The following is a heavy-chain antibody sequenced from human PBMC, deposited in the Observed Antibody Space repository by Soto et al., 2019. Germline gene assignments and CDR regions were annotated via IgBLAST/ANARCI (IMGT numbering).Heavy chain of an antibody. CDR1: GYTFTSYD. CDR2: MNPNSGNT. J-gene: IGHJ6*02. D-gene: IGHD2-15*01. Sequence: QVQLVQSGAEVKKPGASVKVSCKASGYTFTSYDINWVRQATGHGLEWMGWMNPNSGNTGYAQQFQGRVTMTRNPSISTAYMEQSSLRSADTAVYYCARDRSVVVAATRWYYGMDVWGQGTTVTVSS. V-gene: IGHV1-8*01. CDR3: ARDRSVVVAATRWYYGMDV.